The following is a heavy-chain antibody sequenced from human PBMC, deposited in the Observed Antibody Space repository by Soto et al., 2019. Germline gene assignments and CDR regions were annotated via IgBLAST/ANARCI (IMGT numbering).Heavy chain of an antibody. CDR3: ARVGSFYYYGMDV. CDR1: GFTFSSYG. D-gene: IGHD6-19*01. Sequence: WGSLRLSCAASGFTFSSYGMHWVRQAPGKGLEWVAVIWYDGSNKYYADSVKGRFTISRDNSKNTLYLQMNSLRAEDTAVYYCARVGSFYYYGMDVWGQGTTVTVSS. J-gene: IGHJ6*02. V-gene: IGHV3-33*01. CDR2: IWYDGSNK.